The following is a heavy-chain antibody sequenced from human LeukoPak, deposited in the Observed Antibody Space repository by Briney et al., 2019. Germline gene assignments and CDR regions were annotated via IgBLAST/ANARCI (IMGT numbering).Heavy chain of an antibody. Sequence: GRSLRLSCAASGFTFNTYGMHWVRQAQGKGLEWVALIWYAGSNENYADSVKGRFTISRDNSRNTLYLQMNSLRGEDTAVYYCARGGLTIAEATTSWYLDYWGQGTLVTVSS. CDR3: ARGGLTIAEATTSWYLDY. CDR1: GFTFNTYG. CDR2: IWYAGSNE. D-gene: IGHD1-26*01. V-gene: IGHV3-33*01. J-gene: IGHJ4*02.